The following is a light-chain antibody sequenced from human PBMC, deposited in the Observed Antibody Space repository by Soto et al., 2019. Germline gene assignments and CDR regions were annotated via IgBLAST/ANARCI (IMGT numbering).Light chain of an antibody. J-gene: IGKJ1*01. V-gene: IGKV3-15*01. CDR1: QSVGSY. Sequence: TEITQSLPTLSMSPGLKATLSSRASQSVGSYLAWYHQKPGQAPRLLIYDASTRATGIPVRFSGSGSGTEFTLTISSLQSEDFGVYYCQQNKDWPGTFGQGTKVDIK. CDR2: DAS. CDR3: QQNKDWPGT.